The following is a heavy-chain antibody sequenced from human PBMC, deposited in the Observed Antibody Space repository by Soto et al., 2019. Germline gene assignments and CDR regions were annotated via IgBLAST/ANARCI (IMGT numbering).Heavy chain of an antibody. Sequence: QVQLVQSGAEVKKPGSSVKVSCKASGGTFSSYTISWVRQAPGQGLEWMGRIIPILGIANYAQKFQGRVTITADKSTSTAYRELSSLRSEDTAVYYCARDMAVAGRGGENWFDPWGQGTLVTVSS. CDR1: GGTFSSYT. J-gene: IGHJ5*02. D-gene: IGHD6-19*01. V-gene: IGHV1-69*02. CDR2: IIPILGIA. CDR3: ARDMAVAGRGGENWFDP.